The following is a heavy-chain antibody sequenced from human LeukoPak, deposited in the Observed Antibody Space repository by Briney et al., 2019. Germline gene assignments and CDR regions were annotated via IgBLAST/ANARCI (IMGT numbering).Heavy chain of an antibody. CDR3: ARLGGSLDPKFGELLSNFDY. CDR1: GYSFTSYW. Sequence: GESLKISCKGSGYSFTSYWIGWVRQMPGKGLEWMGIIYPGDSDTRYSPSFQGQVTISADKSISTAYLQWSSLKASDTATYYCARLGGSLDPKFGELLSNFDYWGQGTLVTVSS. J-gene: IGHJ4*02. CDR2: IYPGDSDT. V-gene: IGHV5-51*01. D-gene: IGHD3-10*01.